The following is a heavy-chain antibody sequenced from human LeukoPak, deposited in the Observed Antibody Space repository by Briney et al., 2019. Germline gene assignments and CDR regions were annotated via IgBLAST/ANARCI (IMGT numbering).Heavy chain of an antibody. CDR3: ARHSMYYDFWSGYWHGMDV. Sequence: SETLSLTCTVSGGSISSYYWSWIRQPPGKGLEWMGYIYYSGSTNYNPSLKSRVTISVDTSKNQFSLKLSSVTAADTAVYYCARHSMYYDFWSGYWHGMDVWGQGTTVTVSS. V-gene: IGHV4-59*08. J-gene: IGHJ6*02. CDR2: IYYSGST. CDR1: GGSISSYY. D-gene: IGHD3-3*01.